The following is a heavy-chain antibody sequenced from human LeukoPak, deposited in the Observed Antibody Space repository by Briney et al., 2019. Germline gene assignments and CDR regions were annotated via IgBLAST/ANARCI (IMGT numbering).Heavy chain of an antibody. CDR2: IYYRGNT. CDR3: ASPPLDYGDYSIDY. D-gene: IGHD4-17*01. CDR1: GGSTXSSSYX. J-gene: IGHJ4*01. Sequence: SETLSLTCTVSGGSTXSSSYXWGXIRQPPGKGLQXIGSIYYRGNTYYTPSLKSRVTISVDTSKNQFSLRLSSVTAADTAVYYRASPPLDYGDYSIDYWGHGTLVTVSS. V-gene: IGHV4-39*01.